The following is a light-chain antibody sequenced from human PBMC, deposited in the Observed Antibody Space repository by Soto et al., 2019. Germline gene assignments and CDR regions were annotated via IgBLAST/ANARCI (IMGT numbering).Light chain of an antibody. J-gene: IGKJ4*01. Sequence: DIVSTQSPATLSLSPGERATLSCRSSQSVSSFLSCYQHKPGQAPRLLIYDASNRATGIPAKFRGKGSGTDFHPTISRLGAEEFALYYCPPRSKWPVTFGGGTKLAIK. CDR2: DAS. CDR3: PPRSKWPVT. V-gene: IGKV3-11*01. CDR1: QSVSSF.